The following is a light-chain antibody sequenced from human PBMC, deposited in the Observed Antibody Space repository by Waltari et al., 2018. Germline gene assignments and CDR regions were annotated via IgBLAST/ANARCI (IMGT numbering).Light chain of an antibody. J-gene: IGKJ4*01. CDR3: QQYHNWPPLT. CDR1: QSVSSN. V-gene: IGKV3-15*01. Sequence: EILMTQSPATLSVSPGERATLSCRASQSVSSNLAWYQQKPGQAPRLLIYGASTRATGIPARFSGSGSGTEFTLTISSLQYEDFAVYYCQQYHNWPPLTFGGGTKVEMK. CDR2: GAS.